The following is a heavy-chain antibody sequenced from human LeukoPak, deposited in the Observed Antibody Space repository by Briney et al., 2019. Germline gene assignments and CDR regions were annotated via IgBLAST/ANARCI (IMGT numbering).Heavy chain of an antibody. Sequence: PGGSLRLSCGASGFIASSHYLSWVRQAPGKGLEWVSVIYSGFNTYYADSVKGRFTITRDNSKNTLYLQMNSLRAEDTAMYYCAREAVAGPFDYWGQGTLVTVSS. CDR3: AREAVAGPFDY. CDR2: IYSGFNT. V-gene: IGHV3-53*01. D-gene: IGHD6-19*01. J-gene: IGHJ4*02. CDR1: GFIASSHY.